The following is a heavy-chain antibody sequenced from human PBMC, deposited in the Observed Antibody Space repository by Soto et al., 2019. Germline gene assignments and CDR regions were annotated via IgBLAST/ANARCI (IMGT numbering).Heavy chain of an antibody. CDR3: ARKFEVYYGDYSDY. CDR2: INAGNGNT. Sequence: ASVKVSCKASGYTFTSYAMHWVRQAPGQRLEWMGWINAGNGNTKYSQKFQGRVTMTRDTSTSTVYMELSSLRSEDTAVYYCARKFEVYYGDYSDYWGQGTLVTVSS. D-gene: IGHD4-17*01. J-gene: IGHJ4*02. V-gene: IGHV1-3*01. CDR1: GYTFTSYA.